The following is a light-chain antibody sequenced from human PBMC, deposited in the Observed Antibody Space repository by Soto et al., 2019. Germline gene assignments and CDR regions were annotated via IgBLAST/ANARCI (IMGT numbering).Light chain of an antibody. J-gene: IGKJ5*01. CDR1: QSVTTY. CDR3: QQRSNWPPLIT. CDR2: DAS. V-gene: IGKV3-11*01. Sequence: PWERATLSCRASQSVTTYLAWYQQKPGQAPRLLIYDASTRATGIPARFSGSGSGTDFTLTISSLEPEDFALYYCQQRSNWPPLITYGQGTRLEIK.